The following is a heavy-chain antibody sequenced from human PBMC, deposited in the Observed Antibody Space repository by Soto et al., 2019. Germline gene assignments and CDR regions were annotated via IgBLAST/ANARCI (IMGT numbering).Heavy chain of an antibody. J-gene: IGHJ4*02. CDR2: IYYSGST. CDR1: GGSISSSSYY. CDR3: ARQEVLRYFDWLLPFDY. V-gene: IGHV4-39*01. D-gene: IGHD3-9*01. Sequence: TLSLTCTVSGGSISSSSYYWGWIRQPPGKGLEWIGSIYYSGSTYYNPSLKSRVTISVDTSKNQFSLKLSSVTAADTAVYYCARQEVLRYFDWLLPFDYWGQGTLVTVSS.